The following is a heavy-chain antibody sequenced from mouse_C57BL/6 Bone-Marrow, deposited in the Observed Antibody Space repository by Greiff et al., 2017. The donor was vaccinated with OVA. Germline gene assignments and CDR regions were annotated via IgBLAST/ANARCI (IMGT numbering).Heavy chain of an antibody. Sequence: VQVVESGAELARPGASVKLSCKASGYTFTSYGISWVKQRTGQGLEWIGEIYPRSGNTYYNEKFKGKATLTADKSSSTAYMELRSLTSEDSAVYFCTSSFYYYGLDYWGQGTTLTVSS. J-gene: IGHJ2*01. CDR2: IYPRSGNT. V-gene: IGHV1-81*01. D-gene: IGHD1-1*01. CDR1: GYTFTSYG. CDR3: TSSFYYYGLDY.